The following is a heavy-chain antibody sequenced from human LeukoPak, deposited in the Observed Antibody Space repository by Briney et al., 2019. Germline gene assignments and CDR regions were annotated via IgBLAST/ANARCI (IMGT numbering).Heavy chain of an antibody. V-gene: IGHV1-69*13. D-gene: IGHD3-22*01. J-gene: IGHJ4*02. CDR2: IIPIFGTA. Sequence: GASVKVSCKASGGTFSSYAISWVRQAPGQGLEWMGGIIPIFGTANYAQKFQGRVTITADESTSTAYMELSSLRSEDTAVYYCARDVSPYDYYDSSGYYSILDYWGQGTLVTVSS. CDR3: ARDVSPYDYYDSSGYYSILDY. CDR1: GGTFSSYA.